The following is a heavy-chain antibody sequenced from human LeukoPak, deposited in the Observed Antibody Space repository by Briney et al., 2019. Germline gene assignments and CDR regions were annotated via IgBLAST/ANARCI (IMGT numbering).Heavy chain of an antibody. Sequence: GGSLRLSCAASGFTFSSHWMSWVRQAPGKGLEWVANIRHDGNEKYYVDSVKGRFTISRDNTKNSLYVQMNILRAEDTAVYYCAREWYFYDTRGQGDAFDMWGQGTMVSVPS. CDR2: IRHDGNEK. D-gene: IGHD3-22*01. CDR1: GFTFSSHW. J-gene: IGHJ3*02. CDR3: AREWYFYDTRGQGDAFDM. V-gene: IGHV3-7*05.